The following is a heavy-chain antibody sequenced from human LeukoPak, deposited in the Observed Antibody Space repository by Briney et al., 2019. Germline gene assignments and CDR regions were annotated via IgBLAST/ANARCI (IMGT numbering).Heavy chain of an antibody. CDR2: IIPIFGTA. D-gene: IGHD2-15*01. V-gene: IGHV1-69*06. Sequence: ASVKVSCKASGGTFSSYAISWVRQAPGQGLEWMGGIIPIFGTANYAQKFQGRVTITADKYTSTAYMELSSLRSEDTAVYYCARVGCSGGSCHSWFDYWGQGTLVTVSS. CDR3: ARVGCSGGSCHSWFDY. CDR1: GGTFSSYA. J-gene: IGHJ4*02.